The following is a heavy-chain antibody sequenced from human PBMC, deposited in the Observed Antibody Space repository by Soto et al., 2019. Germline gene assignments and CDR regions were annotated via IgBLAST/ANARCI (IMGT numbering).Heavy chain of an antibody. V-gene: IGHV4-61*01. J-gene: IGHJ4*02. D-gene: IGHD1-26*01. CDR3: ARDSWAYFDC. CDR2: IYSSGIT. CDR1: DGSVNSGSYY. Sequence: ASETLSLTCSISDGSVNSGSYYWSWIRQPPGKGLEWIGYIYSSGITNYNPSLKSRVTMSVDTPKNQFSLKLSSVTAADTAVYYCARDSWAYFDCWGQGTLVTVSS.